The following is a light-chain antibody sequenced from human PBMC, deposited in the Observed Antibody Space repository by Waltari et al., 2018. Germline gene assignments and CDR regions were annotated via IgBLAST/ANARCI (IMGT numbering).Light chain of an antibody. J-gene: IGKJ1*01. CDR2: GAS. V-gene: IGKV3-20*01. Sequence: EIVLTQSPGTLSLSPGERAILSCRASQSVSNSHLAWYQQKPGQAPRLLIYGASSRASCIPDRFSGSGSGTDFTLTVSRLEPEDFAMYWCQQYGSSTCTFGQGTKVEIK. CDR1: QSVSNSH. CDR3: QQYGSSTCT.